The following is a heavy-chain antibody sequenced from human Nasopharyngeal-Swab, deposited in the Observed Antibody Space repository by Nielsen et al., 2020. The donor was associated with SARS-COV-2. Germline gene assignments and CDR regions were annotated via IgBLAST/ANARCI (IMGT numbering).Heavy chain of an antibody. CDR2: INPSGGST. Sequence: WVRQAPGQGLEWMGIINPSGGSTSYAQKFQGRVTMTRDTSTSTVYMELSSLRSEDTAAYYCARDYDFWSGYYTGGAFDIWGQGTMVTVSS. J-gene: IGHJ3*02. V-gene: IGHV1-46*01. D-gene: IGHD3-3*01. CDR3: ARDYDFWSGYYTGGAFDI.